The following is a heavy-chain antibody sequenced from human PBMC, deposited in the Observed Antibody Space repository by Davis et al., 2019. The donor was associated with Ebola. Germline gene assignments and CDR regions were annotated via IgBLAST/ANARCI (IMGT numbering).Heavy chain of an antibody. J-gene: IGHJ5*02. V-gene: IGHV1-18*04. CDR2: INPHNGNT. D-gene: IGHD7-27*01. Sequence: ASVKVSCKASGYTFTNYGITWVRQAPGQGLEWMGWINPHNGNTNYAQNVQGRVIMTSDTATTTAYMEVGSLRSDDTAVYYCTRALGSWGQGTLVTVPP. CDR3: TRALGS. CDR1: GYTFTNYG.